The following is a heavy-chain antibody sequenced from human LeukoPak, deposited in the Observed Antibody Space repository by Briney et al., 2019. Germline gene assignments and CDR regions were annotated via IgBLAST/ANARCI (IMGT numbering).Heavy chain of an antibody. Sequence: ASVKVSCTASGGTFSSYAISWVRQAPGQGLEWMGGIIPIFGTANYAQKFQGRVTITADESTSTAYMELSSLRSEDTAVYYCARSITIFGSTIDYWGQGTLVTVSS. CDR1: GGTFSSYA. CDR2: IIPIFGTA. D-gene: IGHD3-3*01. V-gene: IGHV1-69*13. J-gene: IGHJ4*02. CDR3: ARSITIFGSTIDY.